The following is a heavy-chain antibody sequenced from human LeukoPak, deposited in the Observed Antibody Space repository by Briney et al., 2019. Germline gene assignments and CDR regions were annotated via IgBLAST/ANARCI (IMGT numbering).Heavy chain of an antibody. D-gene: IGHD4-23*01. CDR3: ARATHGGNSYDY. CDR2: INHSGST. CDR1: GGSFSGYY. J-gene: IGHJ4*02. V-gene: IGHV4-34*01. Sequence: SETLSLTCAVYGGSFSGYYWSWIRQPPGKGLEWIGEINHSGSTNYNPSLKSRVTISVDTSKNQFSLKLSSVTAADTAVYYCARATHGGNSYDYWDQGTLVTVSS.